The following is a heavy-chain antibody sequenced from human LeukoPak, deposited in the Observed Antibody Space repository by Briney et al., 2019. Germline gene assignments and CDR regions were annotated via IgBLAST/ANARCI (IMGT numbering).Heavy chain of an antibody. J-gene: IGHJ4*02. CDR2: IKQDGSEK. CDR3: ARKGRITMVRGVIPTRSGYYFDY. V-gene: IGHV3-7*01. D-gene: IGHD3-10*01. Sequence: TGGSLRLSCAASGFTFSSYEMNWVRQAPGKGLEWVANIKQDGSEKYYVDSVKGRFTISRDNAKNSLYLQMNSLRAEDTAVYYCARKGRITMVRGVIPTRSGYYFDYWGQGTLVTVSS. CDR1: GFTFSSYE.